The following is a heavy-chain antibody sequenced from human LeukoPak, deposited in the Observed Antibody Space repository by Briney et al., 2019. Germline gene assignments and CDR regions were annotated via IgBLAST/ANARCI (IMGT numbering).Heavy chain of an antibody. CDR2: IWYDGSNK. D-gene: IGHD6-19*01. J-gene: IGHJ4*02. V-gene: IGHV3-33*01. CDR1: GFTFSSYG. Sequence: SGGSLRLSCAASGFTFSSYGMHWVRQAPGKGLEWVAVIWYDGSNKYYADSVKGRFTISRDNSKNTLYLQMNSLRAEDTAVYYCARDLPKYSSGWYVGYWGQGTLVTVSS. CDR3: ARDLPKYSSGWYVGY.